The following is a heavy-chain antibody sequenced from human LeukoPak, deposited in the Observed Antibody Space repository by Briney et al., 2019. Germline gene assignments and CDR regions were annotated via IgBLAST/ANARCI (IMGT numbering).Heavy chain of an antibody. V-gene: IGHV4-4*07. CDR1: GGSISSYY. J-gene: IGHJ5*02. CDR2: IYTSGST. D-gene: IGHD2-2*02. CDR3: ARDQWDIVVVPAAITGRGSWFDP. Sequence: PSETLSLTCTVSGGSISSYYWSWLRQPAGKGLEWLGRIYTSGSTNYNPSLKSRVTMSVDTSKNQFSLKLSSVTAADTAVYYCARDQWDIVVVPAAITGRGSWFDPWGQGTLVTVSS.